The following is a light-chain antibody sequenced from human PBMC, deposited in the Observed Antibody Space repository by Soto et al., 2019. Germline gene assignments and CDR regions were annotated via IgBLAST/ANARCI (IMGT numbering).Light chain of an antibody. CDR3: QQAISFPFT. CDR1: QDVSTW. J-gene: IGKJ5*01. V-gene: IGKV1-12*01. CDR2: AAS. Sequence: DLQMTQSPSSVSASVGDRVTITCRASQDVSTWLAWYQQRPGKAPKLLIYAASSLQAGVPSRFSGSGSGTDFTLTISTLQPEDFAIYYCQQAISFPFTFGLGTRLEI.